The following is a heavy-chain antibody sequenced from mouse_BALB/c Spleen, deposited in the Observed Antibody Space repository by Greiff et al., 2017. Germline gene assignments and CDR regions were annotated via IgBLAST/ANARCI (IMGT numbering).Heavy chain of an antibody. J-gene: IGHJ2*01. V-gene: IGHV1S132*01. CDR1: GYTFTSYW. Sequence: VKLQESGAELVKPGASVKLSCKTSGYTFTSYWIQWVKQRPGQGLGWIGEIFPGTGTTYYNEKFKGKATLTIDTSSSTAYMQLSSLTSEDSAVYFCARRANFYFDYWGQGTTLTVSS. CDR3: ARRANFYFDY. CDR2: IFPGTGTT. D-gene: IGHD3-1*01.